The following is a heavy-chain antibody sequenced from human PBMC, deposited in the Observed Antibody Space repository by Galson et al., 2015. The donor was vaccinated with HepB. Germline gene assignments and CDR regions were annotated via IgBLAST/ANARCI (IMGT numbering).Heavy chain of an antibody. CDR1: GGSISSGSYY. D-gene: IGHD4-17*01. Sequence: TLSLTCTVSGGSISSGSYYWSWIRQPAGKGLEWIGRIYTSGSTNYNPSLKSRVTMSVDTSKNQFSLKLSSVTAADTAVYYCARDPEYGDSDEAFDIWGQGTMVTVSS. J-gene: IGHJ3*02. V-gene: IGHV4-61*02. CDR3: ARDPEYGDSDEAFDI. CDR2: IYTSGST.